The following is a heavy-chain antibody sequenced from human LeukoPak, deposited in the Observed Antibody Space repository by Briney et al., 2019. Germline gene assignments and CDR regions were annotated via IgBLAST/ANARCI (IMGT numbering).Heavy chain of an antibody. CDR2: IRYDGSNK. J-gene: IGHJ4*02. Sequence: GGSLRLSCAASGFSFSNSWMTWVRQAPGSGLEWVAFIRYDGSNKYYADSVKGRFTISRDNSKNTLYLQMNSLRAEDTAVYYCAKDGGYNYGYDFDYWGQGTLVTVSS. CDR3: AKDGGYNYGYDFDY. CDR1: GFSFSNSW. V-gene: IGHV3-30*02. D-gene: IGHD5-18*01.